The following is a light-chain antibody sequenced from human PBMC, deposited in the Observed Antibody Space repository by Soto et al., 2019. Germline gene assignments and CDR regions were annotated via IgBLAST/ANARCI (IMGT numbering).Light chain of an antibody. J-gene: IGKJ1*01. V-gene: IGKV3-20*01. CDR2: GAS. Sequence: EIVLTQSPGTLSFSPGERATLSCRASQSVNSNLAWYQQKPGQAPSLLIYGASNRATGIPARFSGSGSGTDFTLTISRLEPEDFAVYYCQQYGSSPETFGQGTKVDI. CDR1: QSVNSN. CDR3: QQYGSSPET.